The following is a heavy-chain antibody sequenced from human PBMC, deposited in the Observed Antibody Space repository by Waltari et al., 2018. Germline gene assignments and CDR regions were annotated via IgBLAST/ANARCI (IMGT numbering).Heavy chain of an antibody. CDR3: AKDSGGWSAKDY. D-gene: IGHD6-19*01. V-gene: IGHV3-9*01. Sequence: GESGGGLVQPGRSLRLSCAASVFTWDNYAMHWVRLAPGKGLEWVAGISWNSGVTGYAGSVKGRFTISRDNAKKSLFLQMNSLRAEDTALYYCAKDSGGWSAKDYWGQGTLVTVSS. CDR1: VFTWDNYA. CDR2: ISWNSGVT. J-gene: IGHJ4*02.